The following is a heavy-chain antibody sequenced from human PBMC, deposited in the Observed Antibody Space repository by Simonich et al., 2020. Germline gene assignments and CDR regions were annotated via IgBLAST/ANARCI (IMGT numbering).Heavy chain of an antibody. CDR1: GYTFTGYY. CDR2: NNPNSGGT. J-gene: IGHJ6*03. D-gene: IGHD1-26*01. CDR3: ARVPPTSGSYYYYYYYMDV. Sequence: QVQLVQSGAEVKKPGASVKVSCKASGYTFTGYYMHWVRQAPGQGLEWMGWNNPNSGGTNDAQKFQGRVTMTRDTSISTAYMELSRLRSDDTAVYYCARVPPTSGSYYYYYYYMDVWCKGTTVTVSS. V-gene: IGHV1-2*02.